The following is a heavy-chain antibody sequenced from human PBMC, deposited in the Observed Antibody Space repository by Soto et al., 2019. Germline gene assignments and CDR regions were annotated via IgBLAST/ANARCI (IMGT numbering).Heavy chain of an antibody. CDR2: IIPILGIA. D-gene: IGHD2-2*02. CDR1: GGTFSSYT. Sequence: GASVKVSCKACGGTFSSYTISCVRQAPGQGLEWMGRIIPILGIANYAQKFQGRVTITADKSTSTAYMELSSLRSEDTAVYYCAMEYCSSTSCYRDYWGQGTLVTVSS. V-gene: IGHV1-69*02. J-gene: IGHJ4*02. CDR3: AMEYCSSTSCYRDY.